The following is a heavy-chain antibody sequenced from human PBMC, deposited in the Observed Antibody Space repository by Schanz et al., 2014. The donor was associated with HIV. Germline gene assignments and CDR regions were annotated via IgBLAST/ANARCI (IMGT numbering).Heavy chain of an antibody. CDR3: AIRTPMVTFGAFDI. CDR2: ISVTGDNT. Sequence: EVQLLESGGGLVLPGGSLRVSCAVSGFTLSGYTMSWVRQAPGKGLEWVSSISVTGDNTYYADSVKGRFTISRDTSKKTRYLQMNSLRADDTAVYFCAIRTPMVTFGAFDIWGRGTWVTVSP. CDR1: GFTLSGYT. D-gene: IGHD5-18*01. J-gene: IGHJ3*02. V-gene: IGHV3-23*01.